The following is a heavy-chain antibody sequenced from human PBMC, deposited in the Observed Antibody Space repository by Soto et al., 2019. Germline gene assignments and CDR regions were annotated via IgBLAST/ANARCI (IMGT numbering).Heavy chain of an antibody. J-gene: IGHJ6*02. V-gene: IGHV1-2*04. CDR1: GYTFTGYY. D-gene: IGHD6-13*01. CDR2: INPNSGGT. Sequence: QVQLVQSGAEVKKPGASVKVSCKASGYTFTGYYMHWVRQAPGQGLEWMGWINPNSGGTNYAQKFTGWVTMTSDTSRSTAYMEPSRVSSDDTAVYYCASSAAAAGTGDYYYSGMDVWGQGTTVTVSS. CDR3: ASSAAAAGTGDYYYSGMDV.